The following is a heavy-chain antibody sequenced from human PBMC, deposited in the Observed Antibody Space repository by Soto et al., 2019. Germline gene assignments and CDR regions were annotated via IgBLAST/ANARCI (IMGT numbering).Heavy chain of an antibody. J-gene: IGHJ2*01. Sequence: EEQLLESGGGVVQRGGSLRLSCAASGFIFSNYAMTWVRQAPGQGLEWVSRISGRGGSTYYADSVKGRLTMSRDNSKNTLYLQMNSLSAEDTAIYCCARRAGGAVVWYYDLWGRGTLVTV. CDR1: GFIFSNYA. CDR3: ARRAGGAVVWYYDL. CDR2: ISGRGGST. V-gene: IGHV3-23*01. D-gene: IGHD2-21*01.